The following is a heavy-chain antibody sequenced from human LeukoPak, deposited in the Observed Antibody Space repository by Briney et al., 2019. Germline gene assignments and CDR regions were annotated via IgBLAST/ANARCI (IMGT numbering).Heavy chain of an antibody. J-gene: IGHJ4*02. V-gene: IGHV5-10-1*01. CDR1: GYTFTSYW. CDR2: IDPTDSYT. Sequence: GESLKISCKGSGYTFTSYWISWVRQMPGKVLEWMGRIDPTDSYTKYSPSFQGHVTISVDKSISTAYLQWSSLKASDIAMYYCARHGREGFTFPSYFDYWGQGTLVTVS. CDR3: ARHGREGFTFPSYFDY. D-gene: IGHD2-15*01.